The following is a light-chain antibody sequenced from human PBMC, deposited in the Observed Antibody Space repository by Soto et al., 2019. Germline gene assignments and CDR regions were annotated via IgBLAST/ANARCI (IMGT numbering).Light chain of an antibody. CDR1: QSVRGN. CDR2: GAS. V-gene: IGKV3-15*01. CDR3: QQSYRAVT. Sequence: IVMSQSPPTLSVSQEERAPLSCRASQSVRGNLAWYQQKPGQSPRLLIYGASSRATGIPVRFRGTGSATHFTLTISSLQPEDFATYYCQQSYRAVTFGQGTRL. J-gene: IGKJ5*01.